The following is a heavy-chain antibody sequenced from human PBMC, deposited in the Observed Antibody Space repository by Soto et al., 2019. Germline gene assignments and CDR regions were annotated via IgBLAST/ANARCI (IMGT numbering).Heavy chain of an antibody. CDR1: GYTFASYA. CDR2: ISAYNGNT. Sequence: PGPSVKVSCKASGYTFASYAISWMRQAPGQGLEWMGWISAYNGNTNYAQKLQGRVTMTTDTSTSTAYMELRSLRSDDTAVYYCARDPPPPDYWGQGTLVTVSS. CDR3: ARDPPPPDY. V-gene: IGHV1-18*01. J-gene: IGHJ4*02.